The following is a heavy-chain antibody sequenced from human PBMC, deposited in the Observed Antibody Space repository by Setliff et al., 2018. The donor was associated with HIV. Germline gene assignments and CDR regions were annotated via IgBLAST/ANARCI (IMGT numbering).Heavy chain of an antibody. V-gene: IGHV1-2*02. D-gene: IGHD3-3*01. J-gene: IGHJ6*02. CDR2: INPHSGDT. Sequence: ASVKVSCKASGYTFTGYYMHWVRQALGQGLEWMGWINPHSGDTNYAQKFQDRVTMTRDTSVNIAYMQLSRLRSDDTAVYYCARAPTLFGVEYYYYFGMDVWGQGTTVTVSS. CDR1: GYTFTGYY. CDR3: ARAPTLFGVEYYYYFGMDV.